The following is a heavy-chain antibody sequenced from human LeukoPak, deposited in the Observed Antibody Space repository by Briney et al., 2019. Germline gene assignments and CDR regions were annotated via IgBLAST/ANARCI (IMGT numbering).Heavy chain of an antibody. Sequence: REASVKVSCKASGGTFSSYAISWVRQATGQGLEWMGWMSPASGYTGYAQKFQGRVTMTRNSSISTAYMELSSLRSDDTAVYFCVKGPPNWGFDYWGQGTLVTVSS. J-gene: IGHJ4*02. CDR1: GGTFSSYA. CDR2: MSPASGYT. CDR3: VKGPPNWGFDY. D-gene: IGHD7-27*01. V-gene: IGHV1-8*02.